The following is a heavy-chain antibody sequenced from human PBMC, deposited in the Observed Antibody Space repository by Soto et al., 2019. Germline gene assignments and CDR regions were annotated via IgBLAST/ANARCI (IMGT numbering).Heavy chain of an antibody. V-gene: IGHV3-49*03. CDR3: SRDVRTAYYYDSSEPF. CDR2: IRGKTYGGTT. Sequence: GGSLRLSCTASGFTFGDYTMSWFRQAPGKGLEWVGFIRGKTYGGTTEYAASVKDRFTISRDDSKSIAYLQMNSLKTEDTAVYYCSRDVRTAYYYDSSEPFWGQGT. D-gene: IGHD3-22*01. J-gene: IGHJ4*02. CDR1: GFTFGDYT.